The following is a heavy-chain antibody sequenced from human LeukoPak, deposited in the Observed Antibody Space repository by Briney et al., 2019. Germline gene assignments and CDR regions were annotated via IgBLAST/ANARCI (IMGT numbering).Heavy chain of an antibody. Sequence: SLRLSCAASGFTFSSYAMHWVRQAPGKGLEWVAVISYDGSNKYYADSVKGRFTISRDNSKNTLYLQMNSLRAEDTAVYYCASLLLSAIHVRSLGGMDVWGQGTTVTVSS. D-gene: IGHD3-3*01. CDR2: ISYDGSNK. J-gene: IGHJ6*02. CDR3: ASLLLSAIHVRSLGGMDV. CDR1: GFTFSSYA. V-gene: IGHV3-30-3*01.